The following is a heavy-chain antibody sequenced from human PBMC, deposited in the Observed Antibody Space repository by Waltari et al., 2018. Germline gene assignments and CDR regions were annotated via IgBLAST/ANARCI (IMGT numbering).Heavy chain of an antibody. D-gene: IGHD3-10*01. J-gene: IGHJ4*02. Sequence: QVQLVQSGAEVKKPGSSVKVSCKASGGTFSSYAISWVRQAPGQGLEWMGGIIPIFGTANYAKKFQGRFTSTGDESTSTAYMELRSLRSEDTAVYYCAGGNYGPYFDYWGQGTLVTVSS. CDR3: AGGNYGPYFDY. CDR1: GGTFSSYA. V-gene: IGHV1-69*13. CDR2: IIPIFGTA.